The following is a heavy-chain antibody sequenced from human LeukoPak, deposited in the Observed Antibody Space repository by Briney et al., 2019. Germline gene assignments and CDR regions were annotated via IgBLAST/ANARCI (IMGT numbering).Heavy chain of an antibody. CDR2: ITSKAYGGTA. CDR3: TRARSAKNSVY. D-gene: IGHD2-15*01. CDR1: GFTFGDYA. Sequence: GRSLRLSCTASGFTFGDYAMTWFRRAPGKGLEWVGLITSKAYGGTAEYAASVKGRFTISRHDSKSIAYLQMSSVKTEDTAVYYCTRARSAKNSVYWGQGTLVTVSS. V-gene: IGHV3-49*03. J-gene: IGHJ4*02.